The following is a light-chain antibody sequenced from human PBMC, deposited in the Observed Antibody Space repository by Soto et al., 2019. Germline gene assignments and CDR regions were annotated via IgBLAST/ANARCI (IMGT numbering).Light chain of an antibody. J-gene: IGLJ2*01. V-gene: IGLV2-14*01. CDR2: EVS. CDR1: SSDVGGYNY. CDR3: SSYTSSAVV. Sequence: SVLTQPASVSGSPGQSITISCTGTSSDVGGYNYVSWYQQHPGKAPKLMIYEVSNRPSGVFNRFSGSKSGNTASLTISGLQAEDEADYYCSSYTSSAVVFGGGTKLTVL.